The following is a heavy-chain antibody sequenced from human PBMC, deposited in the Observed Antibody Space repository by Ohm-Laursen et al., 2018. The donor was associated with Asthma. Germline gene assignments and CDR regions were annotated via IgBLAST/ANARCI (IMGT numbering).Heavy chain of an antibody. Sequence: SLRLSCSASGFTFSSYGMHWVRQAPGKGLEWVAVISYHGYNEYYLDSVKGRFTISRDNVKNSLYLQMNSLRAEDTALYYCAKDNGAVVYRNGMDVWGQGTTVTVSS. V-gene: IGHV3-30*18. CDR1: GFTFSSYG. J-gene: IGHJ6*02. CDR2: ISYHGYNE. D-gene: IGHD5/OR15-5a*01. CDR3: AKDNGAVVYRNGMDV.